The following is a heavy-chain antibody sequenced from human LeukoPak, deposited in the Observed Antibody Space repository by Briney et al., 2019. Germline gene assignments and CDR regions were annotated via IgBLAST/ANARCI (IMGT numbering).Heavy chain of an antibody. CDR1: GFTFSNNW. D-gene: IGHD1-1*01. CDR2: IKQDGREK. V-gene: IGHV3-7*01. Sequence: PGGSLRLSCAASGFTFSNNWMSWVRQAPGKGLEWVANIKQDGREKYYVDSVKGRFTISRDSARNSVFLQMNSLRVEDTAVYYCARDAWKDRYFDSWGQGTLVTASS. CDR3: ARDAWKDRYFDS. J-gene: IGHJ4*02.